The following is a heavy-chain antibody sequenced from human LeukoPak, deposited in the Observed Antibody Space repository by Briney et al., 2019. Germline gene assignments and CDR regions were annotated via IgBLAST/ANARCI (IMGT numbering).Heavy chain of an antibody. J-gene: IGHJ4*02. Sequence: GGSLRLSCTASGSTFSNFWMGWVRQAPGKGLEWVANIKQDETEKFYLGSVKGWFTISRDNAKNSLYLQMNSLRVEDTAVYYCVWGNYRSFDNWGQGTLVTVSS. CDR2: IKQDETEK. CDR3: VWGNYRSFDN. D-gene: IGHD3-16*02. CDR1: GSTFSNFW. V-gene: IGHV3-7*03.